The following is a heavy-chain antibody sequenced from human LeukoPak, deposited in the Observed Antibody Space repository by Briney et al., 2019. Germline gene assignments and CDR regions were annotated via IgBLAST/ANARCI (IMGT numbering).Heavy chain of an antibody. J-gene: IGHJ5*02. CDR1: GFTFSSYS. CDR2: IKGDGSST. CDR3: AREAAVAGNWFDP. V-gene: IGHV3-74*01. Sequence: AGGSLRLSCAASGFTFSSYSMNWVRQAPGKGLVWVSRIKGDGSSTRYADSVKGRFTISRDNAKNTLYLQMNSLRAEDTAVYYCAREAAVAGNWFDPWGQGTLVTVSS. D-gene: IGHD6-19*01.